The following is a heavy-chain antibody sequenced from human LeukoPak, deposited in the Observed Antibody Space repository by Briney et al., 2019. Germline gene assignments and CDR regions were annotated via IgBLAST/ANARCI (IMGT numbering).Heavy chain of an antibody. D-gene: IGHD2-2*01. V-gene: IGHV4-39*07. Sequence: SETLSLTCTVSGGSISSSSYYWGWIRQPPGKGLEWIGSIYYSGSTYYNPSLKSRVTISVDTSKNQFSLKLSSVTAADTAVYYCARDFVVVPAAPGYYYMDVWGKGTTVTVSS. CDR1: GGSISSSSYY. CDR2: IYYSGST. J-gene: IGHJ6*03. CDR3: ARDFVVVPAAPGYYYMDV.